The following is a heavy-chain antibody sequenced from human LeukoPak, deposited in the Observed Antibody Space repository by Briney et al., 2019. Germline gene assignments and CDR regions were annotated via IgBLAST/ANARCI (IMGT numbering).Heavy chain of an antibody. CDR3: ASGEWAETVVDY. V-gene: IGHV4-30-4*01. D-gene: IGHD1-26*01. CDR2: IYYSGST. Sequence: SQTLSLTCTLSGGSLNSGDYYWSWIRQPPGKGLEWIGYIYYSGSTYYNPSLKSRVTISVDTSKTQFSLKLSSVTAADTAVYYCASGEWAETVVDYWGQGTLVTVSS. CDR1: GGSLNSGDYY. J-gene: IGHJ4*02.